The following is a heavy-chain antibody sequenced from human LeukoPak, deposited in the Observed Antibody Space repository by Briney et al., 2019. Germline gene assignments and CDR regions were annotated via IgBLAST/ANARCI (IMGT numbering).Heavy chain of an antibody. V-gene: IGHV7-4-1*02. CDR1: GYTLTELS. J-gene: IGHJ4*02. Sequence: ASVKVSCTVSGYTLTELSMHWVRQAPGQGLEWMGWINTNTGNPTYAQGFTERFVFSWDTSVNTAYLQINSLKPEDTAVYFCARDTYCSGGRCYSRVGYWGQGTVVTVSS. CDR2: INTNTGNP. D-gene: IGHD2-15*01. CDR3: ARDTYCSGGRCYSRVGY.